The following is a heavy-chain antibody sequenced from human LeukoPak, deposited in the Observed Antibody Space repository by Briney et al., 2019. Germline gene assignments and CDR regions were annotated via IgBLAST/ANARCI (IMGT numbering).Heavy chain of an antibody. D-gene: IGHD2-21*02. Sequence: GGSLRLSCAASGFTFSSYWMSWVRQAPGKGLEWVAVISYDGSNKYYADSVKGRFTISRDNSKNTLYLQMNSLRAEDTAVYYCAKVHNTYCGGDCYTPGVDYWGQGTLVTVSS. CDR1: GFTFSSYW. CDR3: AKVHNTYCGGDCYTPGVDY. J-gene: IGHJ4*02. CDR2: ISYDGSNK. V-gene: IGHV3-30*18.